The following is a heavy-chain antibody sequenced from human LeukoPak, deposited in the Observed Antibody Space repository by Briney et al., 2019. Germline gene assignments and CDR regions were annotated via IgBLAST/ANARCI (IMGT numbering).Heavy chain of an antibody. Sequence: GGSLRLSCAVSGVTLSSYSMNWVRQAPGKGLEWVSSISSSSSHIYYADSVKGRFTISRDNAKNSLYLQMNSLRAEDTAVYYCANTILTGALWGQGTLVTVSS. CDR1: GVTLSSYS. CDR3: ANTILTGAL. J-gene: IGHJ4*02. CDR2: ISSSSSHI. V-gene: IGHV3-21*01. D-gene: IGHD2-2*02.